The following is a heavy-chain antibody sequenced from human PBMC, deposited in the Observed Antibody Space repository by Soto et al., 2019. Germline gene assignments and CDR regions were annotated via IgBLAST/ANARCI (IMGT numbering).Heavy chain of an antibody. CDR1: GFTVTSYA. CDR2: ISASGGST. D-gene: IGHD4-17*01. CDR3: AKGVYGDYAPEY. J-gene: IGHJ4*02. Sequence: GGSLRLSCAASGFTVTSYAMSWVSQAPGKGLEWVSHISASGGSTYYADSVKGRFTISRDNSKNTLYLQMNSLRAGDTAVYYCAKGVYGDYAPEYWGQGALVTVSS. V-gene: IGHV3-23*01.